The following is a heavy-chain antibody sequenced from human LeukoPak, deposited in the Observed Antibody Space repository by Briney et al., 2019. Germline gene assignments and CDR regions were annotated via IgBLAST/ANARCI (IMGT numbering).Heavy chain of an antibody. CDR1: GFTFSSYS. Sequence: GGSLRLSCAASGFTFSSYSMNWVRQAPGKGLEWVSAISGSGGSTYYADSVKGRFTISRDNSKNTLYLQMNSLRAEDTAVYYCAKWIAVAGTGEDWFDPWGQGTLVTVSS. D-gene: IGHD6-19*01. J-gene: IGHJ5*02. CDR2: ISGSGGST. CDR3: AKWIAVAGTGEDWFDP. V-gene: IGHV3-23*01.